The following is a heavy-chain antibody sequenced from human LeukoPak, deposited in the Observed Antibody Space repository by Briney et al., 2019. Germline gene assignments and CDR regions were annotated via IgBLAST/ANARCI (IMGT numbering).Heavy chain of an antibody. Sequence: GGSLRLSCAASGFTVGSNYMSWVRQAPGKGLEWVSVIYSGGSTYYADSVKGRFTISRDNSKNTLYLQMNSLRAEDTAVYYCGGCMIYSNGDFNFCYLGQGTPVTGSS. CDR3: GGCMIYSNGDFNFCY. J-gene: IGHJ4*02. CDR1: GFTVGSNY. D-gene: IGHD6-19*01. V-gene: IGHV3-53*01. CDR2: IYSGGST.